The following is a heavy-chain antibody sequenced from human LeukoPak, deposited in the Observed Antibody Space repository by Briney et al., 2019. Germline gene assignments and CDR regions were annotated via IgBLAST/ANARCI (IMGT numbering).Heavy chain of an antibody. CDR3: ARGEGYSYGRSDY. CDR1: GFTFSSYV. V-gene: IGHV3-30*04. Sequence: GGSLRLSCAASGFTFSSYVMHWVRQAPGKGPEWVALISYDGSNKYYADSVKGRFTISRDNSKNTLYLQMNSLRVEDTAVYYCARGEGYSYGRSDYWGQGTLVTVSS. CDR2: ISYDGSNK. D-gene: IGHD5-18*01. J-gene: IGHJ4*02.